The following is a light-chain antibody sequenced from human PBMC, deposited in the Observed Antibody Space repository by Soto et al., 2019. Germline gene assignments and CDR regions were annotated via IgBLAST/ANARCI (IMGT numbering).Light chain of an antibody. J-gene: IGLJ3*02. CDR1: SSDIGDFNY. CDR3: SSYTSSGTGV. Sequence: QSALTQPASVSGSPGQSITISCTGTSSDIGDFNYVSWYQQHPGNAPKLMIYEVTIRPSRVSNRFSGSKFGNTASLIISGLQAEDEADYYCSSYTSSGTGVFGGGTKVTVL. V-gene: IGLV2-14*01. CDR2: EVT.